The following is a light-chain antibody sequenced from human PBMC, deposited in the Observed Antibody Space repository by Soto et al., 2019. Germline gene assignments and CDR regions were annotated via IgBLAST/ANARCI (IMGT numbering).Light chain of an antibody. CDR2: DAS. CDR3: QQRSNWPS. Sequence: EIVLTQSPATLSLSPGERATLSFRASQSVSSYLAWYQQKPGQAPRILIDDASNRATGIPARFSCSGSGTDFTLNISSLEPEDFAVYYCQQRSNWPSFGGGTKVEIK. J-gene: IGKJ4*01. CDR1: QSVSSY. V-gene: IGKV3-11*01.